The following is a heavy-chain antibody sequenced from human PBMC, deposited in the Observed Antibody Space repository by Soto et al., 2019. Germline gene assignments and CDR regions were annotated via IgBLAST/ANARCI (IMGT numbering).Heavy chain of an antibody. Sequence: QVQLVQSGAEVRKPGASVKVSCKASGYTFTSHYIHWVRQAPGQGLEWMGVINPSGGSTSYADKFQGRVTMTMDTSTSTVYMDLSSLRSGDTALYYCARDQVPTASRLGDAFDIWGQGTMVTVSS. V-gene: IGHV1-46*01. J-gene: IGHJ3*02. CDR1: GYTFTSHY. CDR2: INPSGGST. D-gene: IGHD6-6*01. CDR3: ARDQVPTASRLGDAFDI.